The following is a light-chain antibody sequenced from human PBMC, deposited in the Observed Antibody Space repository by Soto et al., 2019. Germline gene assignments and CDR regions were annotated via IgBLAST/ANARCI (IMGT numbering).Light chain of an antibody. CDR1: SSNIGAGYD. J-gene: IGLJ1*01. CDR2: GNS. Sequence: SVLTQPPSVSGAPGQRVTISCTGSSSNIGAGYDVHWYQQLPGTAPKLLIYGNSNRPSGVPDRFSGSKSGTSASLAITGLQAEDEADYYCQSYDSNLSGSYVFGTGTKVTVL. CDR3: QSYDSNLSGSYV. V-gene: IGLV1-40*01.